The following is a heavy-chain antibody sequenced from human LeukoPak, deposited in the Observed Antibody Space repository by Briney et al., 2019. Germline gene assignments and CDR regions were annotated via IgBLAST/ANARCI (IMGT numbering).Heavy chain of an antibody. CDR1: GFTFDDYA. CDR2: ISWNSYTI. CDR3: ARESTSGSFYAGLDY. V-gene: IGHV3-9*01. D-gene: IGHD1-26*01. J-gene: IGHJ4*02. Sequence: GGSLRLSCAASGFTFDDYAMHWVRQAPGKGLEWVSGISWNSYTIGYADSVKGRFTISRDNAKNSLYLQMNSLRAEDTAVYYCARESTSGSFYAGLDYWGQGTLVTVSS.